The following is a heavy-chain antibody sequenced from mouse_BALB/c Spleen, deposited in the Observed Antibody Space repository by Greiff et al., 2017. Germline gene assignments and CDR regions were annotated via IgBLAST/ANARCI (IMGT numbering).Heavy chain of an antibody. D-gene: IGHD1-1*01. V-gene: IGHV5-6-2*01. Sequence: VQLKESGGGLVKLGGSLKLSCAASGFTFSSYYMSWVRQTPEKRLELVAAINSNGGSTYYPDTVKGRFTISRDNAKNTLYLQMSSLKSEDTALYYCARLGGSSGDWYFDVWGAGTTVTVSS. J-gene: IGHJ1*01. CDR3: ARLGGSSGDWYFDV. CDR2: INSNGGST. CDR1: GFTFSSYY.